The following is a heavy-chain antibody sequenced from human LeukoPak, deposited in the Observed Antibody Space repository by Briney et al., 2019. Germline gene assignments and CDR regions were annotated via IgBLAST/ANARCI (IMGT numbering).Heavy chain of an antibody. J-gene: IGHJ4*02. CDR3: ASRIKEYTSGWC. V-gene: IGHV5-51*01. CDR1: GYSFTSYW. Sequence: GESLKISCKGSGYSFTSYWIGWVRQMPGKGLEWMGIIYPGDSDIIYSPSFQGHVTISADKSISTAYLQWSSQKASDTAMYYCASRIKEYTSGWCWGQGTLVTVSS. CDR2: IYPGDSDI. D-gene: IGHD6-19*01.